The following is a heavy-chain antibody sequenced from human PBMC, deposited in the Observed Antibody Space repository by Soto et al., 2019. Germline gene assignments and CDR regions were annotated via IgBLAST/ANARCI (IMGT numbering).Heavy chain of an antibody. V-gene: IGHV3-30*03. J-gene: IGHJ4*02. D-gene: IGHD3-9*01. Sequence: GGSLRLSCXASGFTFSSYGMHWVRQAPGKGLEWVAVISYDGSNKYYADSVKGRFTISRDNSKNTLHLQMNSLRAEDTAVYYCASKFDWLRGTDYWGQGTLVTVSS. CDR3: ASKFDWLRGTDY. CDR2: ISYDGSNK. CDR1: GFTFSSYG.